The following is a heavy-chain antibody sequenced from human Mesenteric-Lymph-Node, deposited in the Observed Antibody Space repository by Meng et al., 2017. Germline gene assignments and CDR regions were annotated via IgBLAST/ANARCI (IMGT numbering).Heavy chain of an antibody. CDR2: LNQDGSQT. Sequence: LSLTCAASGFTFSGYWMAWVRQVPGKGLEWVGNLNQDGSQTYYVDSVKGRFTMSRDNAKNSLYLQMNSLRAEDTAVYYCASYCGGDCYRFEYWGQGTLVTVSS. D-gene: IGHD2-21*02. CDR3: ASYCGGDCYRFEY. CDR1: GFTFSGYW. V-gene: IGHV3-7*01. J-gene: IGHJ4*02.